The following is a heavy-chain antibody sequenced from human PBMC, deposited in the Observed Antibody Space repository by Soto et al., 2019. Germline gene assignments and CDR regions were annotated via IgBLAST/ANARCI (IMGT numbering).Heavy chain of an antibody. CDR1: GFTFSSYW. J-gene: IGHJ4*02. V-gene: IGHV3-7*01. Sequence: PGGSLRLSCAASGFTFSSYWMSWVRQAPGKGLEWVANIKQDGSEKYYVDSVKGRFTISRDNAKNSLYLQMNSLRAEDTAVYYCARDRPYQLLYLAPSDYWGQGTLVTVSS. D-gene: IGHD2-2*02. CDR3: ARDRPYQLLYLAPSDY. CDR2: IKQDGSEK.